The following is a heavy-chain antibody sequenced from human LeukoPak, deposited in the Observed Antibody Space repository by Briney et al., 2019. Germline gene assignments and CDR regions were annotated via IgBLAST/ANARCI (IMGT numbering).Heavy chain of an antibody. D-gene: IGHD2-2*01. CDR2: INHSGST. J-gene: IGHJ4*02. V-gene: IGHV4-34*01. CDR3: ARGDIVVVPAAMPRQLLHYFDY. CDR1: GGSFSGYY. Sequence: PSETLSLTCAVYGGSFSGYYWSWIRQPPGKGLEWIGEINHSGSTNYNPSLKSRVTISVDTSKNQFSLKLSSVTAADTAVYYCARGDIVVVPAAMPRQLLHYFDYWGQGTLVTVSS.